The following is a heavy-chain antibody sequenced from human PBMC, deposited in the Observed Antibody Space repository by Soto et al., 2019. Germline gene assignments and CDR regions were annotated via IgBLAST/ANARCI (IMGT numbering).Heavy chain of an antibody. D-gene: IGHD3-10*01. CDR2: ISNSGGNT. Sequence: DVQLLDSGGGLIQPGGSLRLSCAASGFTFRTYAMSWVRQAPGKGLEWVSSISNSGGNTFYADSVKGRFTISRDYSNNTLSLQMNDLRAEDTAVYYCTRGGSIWFAASFDSWGQGTLVTVSS. CDR1: GFTFRTYA. V-gene: IGHV3-23*01. CDR3: TRGGSIWFAASFDS. J-gene: IGHJ4*02.